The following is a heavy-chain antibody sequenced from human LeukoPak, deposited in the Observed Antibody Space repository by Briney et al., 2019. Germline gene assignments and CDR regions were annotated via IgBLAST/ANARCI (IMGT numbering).Heavy chain of an antibody. Sequence: PGGSLRLSCAASGFTFTHYAMTWVRQAPGKGLEWVSAIDGSGVYIYYADSVKGRFTSSRDNSKNTLYLQMSNLRAEDTAVYYCAKAPGVEMATIFDYWGQGTLVTVSS. CDR3: AKAPGVEMATIFDY. J-gene: IGHJ4*02. V-gene: IGHV3-23*01. CDR2: IDGSGVYI. CDR1: GFTFTHYA. D-gene: IGHD5-24*01.